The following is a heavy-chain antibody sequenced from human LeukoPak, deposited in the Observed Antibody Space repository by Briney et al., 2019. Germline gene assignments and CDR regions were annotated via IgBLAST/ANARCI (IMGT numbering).Heavy chain of an antibody. J-gene: IGHJ4*02. CDR3: ARDYNC. Sequence: GSLRLSCSASGFTFTDCYMSWIRQAPGKGLEWVSYISPSGTVIYYGDSVKGRFTISRDNAKKSLYLQMNSLRAEDTAVYYCARDYNCWGQGTLVTVSS. V-gene: IGHV3-11*01. CDR2: ISPSGTVI. D-gene: IGHD3-10*01. CDR1: GFTFTDCY.